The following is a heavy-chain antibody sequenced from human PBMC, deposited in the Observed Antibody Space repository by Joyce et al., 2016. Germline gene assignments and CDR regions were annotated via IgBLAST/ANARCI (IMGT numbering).Heavy chain of an antibody. D-gene: IGHD1-14*01. V-gene: IGHV3-66*02. CDR1: GFTVSSNY. Sequence: EVQLVESGGGLVQPGGSLRLSCAASGFTVSSNYMSWVRQAPGKGLEWVSVIYSGNNTYYADSVKGRFTISRDNSKNTVYLQMNSLRAEDTAVYYCARDSVGRNYYHGMDVWGQGTTVTVSS. CDR3: ARDSVGRNYYHGMDV. CDR2: IYSGNNT. J-gene: IGHJ6*02.